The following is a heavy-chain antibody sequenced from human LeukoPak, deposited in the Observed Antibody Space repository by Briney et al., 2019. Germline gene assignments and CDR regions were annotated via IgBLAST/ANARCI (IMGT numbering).Heavy chain of an antibody. CDR2: IWYDGSNK. V-gene: IGHV3-33*08. CDR1: GFTFSSYG. D-gene: IGHD6-6*01. CDR3: AREWASSYYLDY. J-gene: IGHJ4*02. Sequence: GKSLRLSCAASGFTFSSYGMHWVRQAPGKGLEWVAVIWYDGSNKYYADSVKGRFTISRDNSKNTLYLQMNSLRAEDTAVYYCAREWASSYYLDYWGQGTLVTVSS.